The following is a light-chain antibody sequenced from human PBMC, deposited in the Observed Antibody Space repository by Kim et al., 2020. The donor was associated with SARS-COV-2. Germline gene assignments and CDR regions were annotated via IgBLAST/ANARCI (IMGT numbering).Light chain of an antibody. V-gene: IGLV3-19*01. CDR1: SLRSYY. Sequence: ALGQTVSITCPGDSLRSYYASWYQQKPGQAPVLVIYSKNDRPSGSPDRFSGSSSGNTASLTSTGAQAEDEADYYCNSRDSSGNHVVFGGGTQLTVL. CDR3: NSRDSSGNHVV. J-gene: IGLJ2*01. CDR2: SKN.